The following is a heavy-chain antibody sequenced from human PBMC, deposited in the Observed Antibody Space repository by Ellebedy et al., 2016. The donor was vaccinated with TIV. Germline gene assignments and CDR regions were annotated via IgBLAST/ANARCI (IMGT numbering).Heavy chain of an antibody. CDR2: LSTYNGDT. V-gene: IGHV1-18*04. CDR1: GYTFTDYY. CDR3: ARTFNYPEY. J-gene: IGHJ4*02. Sequence: AASVKVSCKASGYTFTDYYIHWVRQAPGQGLEWLGWLSTYNGDTNYAQKVQGRITMTRDTSANTAYMELRSLRSDDTAVYYCARTFNYPEYWGQGTLVTVSS.